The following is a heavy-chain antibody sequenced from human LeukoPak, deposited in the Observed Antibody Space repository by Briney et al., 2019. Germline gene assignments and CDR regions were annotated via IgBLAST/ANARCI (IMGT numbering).Heavy chain of an antibody. Sequence: SGTLSLTCAVSGGSLTSSNWWSWVRQPPGKGLEWIGEMYHSGNTNYNPSLKSRVTISIDKSKNQFSLKLTSVTAADTAVYYCARGPASPMADRPNFDYWGQGTLVTVSS. CDR1: GGSLTSSNW. V-gene: IGHV4-4*02. D-gene: IGHD5-24*01. CDR3: ARGPASPMADRPNFDY. J-gene: IGHJ4*02. CDR2: MYHSGNT.